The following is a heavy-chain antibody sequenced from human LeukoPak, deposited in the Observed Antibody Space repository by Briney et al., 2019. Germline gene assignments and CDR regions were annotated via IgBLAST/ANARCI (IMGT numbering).Heavy chain of an antibody. V-gene: IGHV3-30-3*01. D-gene: IGHD2-15*01. CDR3: ARDRGYRSGGSCPLDY. J-gene: IGHJ4*02. CDR1: GFTFTNYA. CDR2: ISYDGSIK. Sequence: GGSLRLSCAASGFTFTNYAIHWVRQAPGKGLEWVALISYDGSIKYYADSVKGRFTISRDNSKNTLYLQMNSLRAVDTAVYYCARDRGYRSGGSCPLDYWGQGTLVTVSS.